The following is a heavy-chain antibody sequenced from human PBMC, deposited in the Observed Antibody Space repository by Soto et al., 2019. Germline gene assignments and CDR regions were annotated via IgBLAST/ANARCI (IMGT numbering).Heavy chain of an antibody. CDR3: VVRSFDP. V-gene: IGHV1-3*01. D-gene: IGHD3-10*01. J-gene: IGHJ5*02. Sequence: ASVKVSCKASGYTFTSYAMHWVRQAPGQRPEWMGWINAANGNTQYSQKLQDRVTITRDTSANTAYMELSGLRSDDTGVYYCVVRSFDPWGQGTQVTVS. CDR1: GYTFTSYA. CDR2: INAANGNT.